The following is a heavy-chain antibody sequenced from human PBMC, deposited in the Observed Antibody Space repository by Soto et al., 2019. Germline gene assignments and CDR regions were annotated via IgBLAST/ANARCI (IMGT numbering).Heavy chain of an antibody. CDR1: GYTFTSYG. CDR2: ISAYNGNT. CDR3: AREGSHYDFWSGYYTGREFDY. J-gene: IGHJ4*02. D-gene: IGHD3-3*01. V-gene: IGHV1-18*04. Sequence: ASVKVSCKASGYTFTSYGISWVRQAPGQGPEWMGWISAYNGNTNYAQKLQGRVTMTTDTSTSTAYMELRSLRSDDTAVYYCAREGSHYDFWSGYYTGREFDYWGQGTLVTVSS.